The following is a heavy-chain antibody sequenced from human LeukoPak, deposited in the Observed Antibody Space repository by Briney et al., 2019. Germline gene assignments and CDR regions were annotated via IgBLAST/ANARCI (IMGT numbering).Heavy chain of an antibody. CDR1: GYTFTGYY. V-gene: IGHV1-2*02. J-gene: IGHJ4*02. CDR3: ASRYYYGSGPTKYYFDY. CDR2: INPNSGGT. D-gene: IGHD3-10*01. Sequence: ASVKVSCKASGYTFTGYYMHWVRQAPGQGLEWMGWINPNSGGTNYAQKFQGRVTMTRDTSISTAYMELSRLRSDDTAVYYCASRYYYGSGPTKYYFDYWGQGSLVTVSS.